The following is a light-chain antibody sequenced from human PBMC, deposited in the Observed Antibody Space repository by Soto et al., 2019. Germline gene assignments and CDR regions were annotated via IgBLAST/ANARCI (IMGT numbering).Light chain of an antibody. Sequence: DIQMTQSPSSLSASIGDRVTITCRASQSISSNLNWYQQKPGKAPKLLIYSTSSLQSGVPLRFSGSRSGTHFTLTVSSLQPEDFATYYCQQSYSTPTFGGGTKVEIK. CDR2: STS. CDR1: QSISSN. V-gene: IGKV1-39*01. CDR3: QQSYSTPT. J-gene: IGKJ4*01.